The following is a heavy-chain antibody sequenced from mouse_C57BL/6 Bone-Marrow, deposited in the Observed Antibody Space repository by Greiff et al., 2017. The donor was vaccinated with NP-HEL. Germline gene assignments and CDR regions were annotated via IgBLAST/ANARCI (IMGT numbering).Heavy chain of an antibody. CDR2: INPYNGGT. J-gene: IGHJ4*01. D-gene: IGHD3-1*01. CDR3: ASGHPSCAMDY. CDR1: GYTFTDYY. Sequence: EVKLQQSGPVLVKPGASVKMSCKASGYTFTDYYMNWVKQSHGKSLEWIGVINPYNGGTSYNQKFKGKATLTVDKSSSTAYMELNSLPSEYSAVYDGASGHPSCAMDYWGQGTTVTVSS. V-gene: IGHV1-19*01.